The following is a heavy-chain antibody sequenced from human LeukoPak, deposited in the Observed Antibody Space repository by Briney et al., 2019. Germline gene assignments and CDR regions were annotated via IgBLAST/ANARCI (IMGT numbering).Heavy chain of an antibody. V-gene: IGHV3-23*01. CDR2: ITGAGSST. CDR3: ARKVAVAMDLDY. Sequence: GGSLRLSCAASGFTFKSYGMTWVRQVPGKGLEWVSSITGAGSSTKYADSVNGRFTISRDNSKNTVSLQMTGLRAEDTAVYYCARKVAVAMDLDYWGQGALVTVSS. D-gene: IGHD5-18*01. CDR1: GFTFKSYG. J-gene: IGHJ4*02.